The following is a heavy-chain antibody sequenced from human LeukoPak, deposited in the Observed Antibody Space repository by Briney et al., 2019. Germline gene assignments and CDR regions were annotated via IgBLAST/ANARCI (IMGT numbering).Heavy chain of an antibody. CDR3: AKMMDSSGYRNFDY. D-gene: IGHD3-22*01. CDR2: ISYDGSNK. V-gene: IGHV3-30*18. J-gene: IGHJ4*02. CDR1: GFTFSSYG. Sequence: PGGSLRLSCAASGFTFSSYGMHWVRQAPGKGLEWVAVISYDGSNKYYADSVKGRFTISRDNSKNTLYLQMNSLRAEDTAVYYCAKMMDSSGYRNFDYWGQGTLVTVSS.